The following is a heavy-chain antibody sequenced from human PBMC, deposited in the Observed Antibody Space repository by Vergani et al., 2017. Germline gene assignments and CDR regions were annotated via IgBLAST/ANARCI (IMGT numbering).Heavy chain of an antibody. CDR3: AKDHVSAWDYMDV. V-gene: IGHV3-30*18. CDR1: GFSFTSYG. CDR2: ISYDGSGK. D-gene: IGHD2-2*01. J-gene: IGHJ6*03. Sequence: QVQLVESGGGVVQPGGSLRLSCAASGFSFTSYGMHWVRQAPGKGLEWVALISYDGSGKYNADSGTGRFTISRDNSEKKVFLQMNSLRTEDTATYFCAKDHVSAWDYMDVWGKGNTVTVSS.